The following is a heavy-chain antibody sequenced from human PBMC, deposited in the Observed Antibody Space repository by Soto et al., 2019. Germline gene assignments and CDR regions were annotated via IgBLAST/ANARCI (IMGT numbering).Heavy chain of an antibody. D-gene: IGHD3-3*01. Sequence: GASVKVSCKASGGTFSSYTISWVRQAPGQGLEWMGRIIPILGIANYAQKLQGRVTITADKSTSTAYMELSSLRSEDTAVYYCARGTYYDFWSGHNYYYMDVWGKGTTVTVSS. V-gene: IGHV1-69*02. J-gene: IGHJ6*03. CDR3: ARGTYYDFWSGHNYYYMDV. CDR2: IIPILGIA. CDR1: GGTFSSYT.